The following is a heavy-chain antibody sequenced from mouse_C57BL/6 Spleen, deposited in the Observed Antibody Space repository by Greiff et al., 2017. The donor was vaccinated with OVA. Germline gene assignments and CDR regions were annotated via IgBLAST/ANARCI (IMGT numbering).Heavy chain of an antibody. CDR3: ARICYYGSSLYYYAMDY. CDR2: IWWDDDK. Sequence: QVTLKESGPGILQPSQTLSLTCSFSGFSLSTFGMGVGWIRQPSGKGLEWLAHIWWDDDKYYNPALKSRLTISKDTSKNQVFLKIANVDTADTATYYCARICYYGSSLYYYAMDYWGQGTSVTVSS. CDR1: GFSLSTFGMG. J-gene: IGHJ4*01. D-gene: IGHD1-1*01. V-gene: IGHV8-8*01.